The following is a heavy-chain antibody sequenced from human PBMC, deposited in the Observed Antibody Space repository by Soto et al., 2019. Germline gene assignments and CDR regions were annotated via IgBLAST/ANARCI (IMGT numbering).Heavy chain of an antibody. CDR3: ARIIMVFGAAKVGCYLVS. Sequence: QVHLVQSGAEVKKPGASVKVSCKASGYMFSNYGLSWVRQAPGQGLEWMGWISASNGQTKYAQKFQGRVTMTTDTSSTAAYMELSSLRSDDTAVYYCARIIMVFGAAKVGCYLVSWGQGTLVNVSS. CDR1: GYMFSNYG. D-gene: IGHD3-3*01. V-gene: IGHV1-18*01. J-gene: IGHJ4*02. CDR2: ISASNGQT.